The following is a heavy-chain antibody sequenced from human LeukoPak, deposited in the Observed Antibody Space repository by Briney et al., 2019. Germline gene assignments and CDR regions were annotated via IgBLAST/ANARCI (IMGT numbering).Heavy chain of an antibody. Sequence: ETLSLTCTVSGGSISSYYWSWVRQAPGKGLEWVSVIYSGGSTYYADSVKGRFTISRDNSKNTLYLQMNSLRAEDTAVYYCARGRIGNWGQGTLVTVSS. CDR3: ARGRIGN. CDR2: IYSGGST. CDR1: GGSISSYY. V-gene: IGHV3-66*01. D-gene: IGHD1-26*01. J-gene: IGHJ4*02.